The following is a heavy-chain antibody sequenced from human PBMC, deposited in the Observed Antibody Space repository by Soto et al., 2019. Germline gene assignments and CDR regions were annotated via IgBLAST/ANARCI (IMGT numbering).Heavy chain of an antibody. CDR2: IYRDGTT. Sequence: GESRRLSCGVSGFRLNNYWMHGGGQRPGKGLVWVARIYRDGTTSDADSVKGRFTISRDNAKNTVSLQMNSLKDEDTAVYYCMRGNTGYGNFDYWGQGTLVTVSS. D-gene: IGHD5-12*01. J-gene: IGHJ4*02. CDR3: MRGNTGYGNFDY. CDR1: GFRLNNYW. V-gene: IGHV3-74*01.